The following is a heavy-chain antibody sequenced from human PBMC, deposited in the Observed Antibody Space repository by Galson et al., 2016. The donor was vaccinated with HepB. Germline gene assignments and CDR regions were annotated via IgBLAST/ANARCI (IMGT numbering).Heavy chain of an antibody. J-gene: IGHJ4*02. CDR2: IDPNSGRT. V-gene: IGHV1-2*04. Sequence: SCKASGYTFTDYYMHWVRQAPGQGLEWMGWIDPNSGRTNYAQKFQGWVTMTRDTSITTTYMELSSLRSEDTAVYYCARSDSYYPNYFDYWGQGTLVAVSS. CDR1: GYTFTDYY. CDR3: ARSDSYYPNYFDY. D-gene: IGHD3-22*01.